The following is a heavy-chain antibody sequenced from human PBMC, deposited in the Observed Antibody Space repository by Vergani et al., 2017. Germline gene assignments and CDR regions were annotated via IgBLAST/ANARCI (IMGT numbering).Heavy chain of an antibody. J-gene: IGHJ6*02. CDR3: AKANTRNSGYDYLYYYHAMDV. D-gene: IGHD5-12*01. V-gene: IGHV3-23*01. CDR2: ISGSGGST. CDR1: GFTFNHYA. Sequence: EVQLLESGEDLVQPGGSLRLSCAASGFTFNHYAMTWVRQAPGKGLKWVSGISGSGGSTSYAGSVKGRSTISRDSSKNTLYRQMNSVSAGDTAVYYCAKANTRNSGYDYLYYYHAMDVWGQGTTVTVSS.